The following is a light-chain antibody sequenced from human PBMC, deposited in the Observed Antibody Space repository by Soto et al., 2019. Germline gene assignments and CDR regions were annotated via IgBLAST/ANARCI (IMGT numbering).Light chain of an antibody. CDR3: HQRQSWPRT. J-gene: IGKJ1*01. Sequence: EIVLTQSPATPSSFPGDRVTLSCGASQYINTRLAWYQHRPGQAPRLLIYQTSLRAAGIPARFSASGSGTDFTLTISDVQNEDFALYDCHQRQSWPRTFCQGTKVDIK. CDR2: QTS. V-gene: IGKV3-11*01. CDR1: QYINTR.